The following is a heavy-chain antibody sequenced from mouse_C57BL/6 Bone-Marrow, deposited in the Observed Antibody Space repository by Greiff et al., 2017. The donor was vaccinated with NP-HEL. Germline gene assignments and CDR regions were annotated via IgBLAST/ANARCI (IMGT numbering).Heavy chain of an antibody. J-gene: IGHJ1*03. V-gene: IGHV1-81*01. CDR2: IYPRSGNT. D-gene: IGHD1-1*01. CDR3: ARDHYYGSNSYWYFDV. Sequence: QVQLKQSGAELARPGASVKLSCKASGYTFTSYGISWVKQRTGQGLEWIGEIYPRSGNTYYNEKFKGKATLTADKSSSTAYMELRSLTSEDSAVYFCARDHYYGSNSYWYFDVWGTGTTVTVSS. CDR1: GYTFTSYG.